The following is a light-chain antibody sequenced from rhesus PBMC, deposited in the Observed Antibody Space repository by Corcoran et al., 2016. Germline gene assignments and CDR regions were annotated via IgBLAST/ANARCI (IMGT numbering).Light chain of an antibody. Sequence: DIQMTQSPSSLSASVGDTVTITCRASQGIANYLAWYQQRPGKAPRPLIYYAASLGRGFPSRLSGNGSCTDFTLTITSRQPEDCAIYYCQQYESYPFTFGGGTKVVIK. V-gene: IGKV1S3*01. CDR3: QQYESYPFT. J-gene: IGKJ4*01. CDR2: YAA. CDR1: QGIANY.